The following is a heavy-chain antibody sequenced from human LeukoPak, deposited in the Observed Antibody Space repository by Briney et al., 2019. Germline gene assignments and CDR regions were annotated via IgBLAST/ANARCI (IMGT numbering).Heavy chain of an antibody. D-gene: IGHD3-22*01. CDR2: ISGSGGST. J-gene: IGHJ3*02. V-gene: IGHV3-23*01. CDR3: ARDPNYYDSSGPSDAFDI. Sequence: GGSLRLSCAASGFTFSSYAMTWVRQAPGKGLEWVSVISGSGGSTYYADSVKGRVTISRDNSKNTVYLQMNSLRVEDTAVYYCARDPNYYDSSGPSDAFDIWGQGTMVTVSS. CDR1: GFTFSSYA.